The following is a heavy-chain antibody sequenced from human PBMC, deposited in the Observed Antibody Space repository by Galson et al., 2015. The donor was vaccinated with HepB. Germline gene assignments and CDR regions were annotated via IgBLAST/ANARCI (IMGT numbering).Heavy chain of an antibody. D-gene: IGHD5-18*01. CDR2: IIPIFGTA. V-gene: IGHV1-69*05. Sequence: SVKVSCKASGGTFSSYAISWVRQAPGQGLEWMGGIIPIFGTANYAQKFQARVSMTTDTSTSTAYLELRSLSSDDTAVYYCARDLGEDTSMIFFDYWGQGTLVTVSP. J-gene: IGHJ4*02. CDR3: ARDLGEDTSMIFFDY. CDR1: GGTFSSYA.